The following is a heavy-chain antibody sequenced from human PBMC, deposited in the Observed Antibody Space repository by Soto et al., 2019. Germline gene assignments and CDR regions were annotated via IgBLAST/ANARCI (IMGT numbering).Heavy chain of an antibody. V-gene: IGHV1-69*13. CDR2: IIPIFGTA. CDR1: GGTFSSYA. CDR3: ARGRTYCSGGSCYQGSY. Sequence: SVKVSCKASGGTFSSYAISWVRQAPGQGLEWMGGIIPIFGTANYAQKFQGRVTITADESASTAYMELSSLRSEDTAVYYCARGRTYCSGGSCYQGSYWGQGTLVTVSS. J-gene: IGHJ4*02. D-gene: IGHD2-15*01.